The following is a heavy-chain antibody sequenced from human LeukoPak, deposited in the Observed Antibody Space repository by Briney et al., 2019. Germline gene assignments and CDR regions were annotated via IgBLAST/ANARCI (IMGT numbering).Heavy chain of an antibody. V-gene: IGHV3-11*01. CDR2: ISSSGSTI. J-gene: IGHJ4*02. D-gene: IGHD6-13*01. CDR1: GFTFSDYY. Sequence: GGSLRLSCAASGFTFSDYYMSWVRQAPGKGPEWVSYISSSGSTIYYADSVKGRFTISRDNAKNSLYLQMNSLRAEDTAVYYCARDLSSSWYRYYFDYWGQGTLVTVSS. CDR3: ARDLSSSWYRYYFDY.